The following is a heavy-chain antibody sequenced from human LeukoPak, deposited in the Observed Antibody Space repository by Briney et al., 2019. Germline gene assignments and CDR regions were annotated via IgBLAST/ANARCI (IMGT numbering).Heavy chain of an antibody. CDR2: ISAGGGNT. J-gene: IGHJ4*02. CDR1: GFTFSSYA. V-gene: IGHV3-23*01. Sequence: GSLRLSCAASGFTFSSYAMTWVRQTPGKGLEWVSSISAGGGNTFYADSVKGRFTISRDTSKNTLYLQMNSLRAEDAAVYYCAKYSSAWYEDYWGQGTLVTVSS. D-gene: IGHD6-19*01. CDR3: AKYSSAWYEDY.